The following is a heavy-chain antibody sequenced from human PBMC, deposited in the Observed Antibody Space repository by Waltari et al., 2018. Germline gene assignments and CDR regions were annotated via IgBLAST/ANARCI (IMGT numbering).Heavy chain of an antibody. D-gene: IGHD6-6*01. CDR3: ARAVGSSGNFDY. CDR1: GGPISSHY. Sequence: QVQLQESGPGLVKPSETLSLTCTVSGGPISSHYWPWLRQPPGKGLEWIGYIYYSGSTNYNPSLKSRVTISVDTSKNQFSLKLSSVTAADTAVYYCARAVGSSGNFDYWGQGTLVTVSS. J-gene: IGHJ4*02. V-gene: IGHV4-59*11. CDR2: IYYSGST.